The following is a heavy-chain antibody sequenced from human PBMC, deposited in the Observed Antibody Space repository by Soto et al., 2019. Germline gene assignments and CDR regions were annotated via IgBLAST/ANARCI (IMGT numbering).Heavy chain of an antibody. CDR1: GFSLSTSGMC. D-gene: IGHD3-22*01. Sequence: GPTLVNPTQTLTLTCTFSGFSLSTSGMCVSWIRQPPGKALEWLALIDWDDDKYYSTSLKTRLTISKDTSKNQVVLTMTNMDPVDTATYYCARIGMGDSSGYLFDYWGQGTLVTVSS. CDR2: IDWDDDK. CDR3: ARIGMGDSSGYLFDY. J-gene: IGHJ4*02. V-gene: IGHV2-70*01.